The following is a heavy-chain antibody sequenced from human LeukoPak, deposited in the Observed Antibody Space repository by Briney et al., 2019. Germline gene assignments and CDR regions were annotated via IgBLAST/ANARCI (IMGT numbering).Heavy chain of an antibody. CDR1: GFTFSSYE. J-gene: IGHJ4*02. CDR3: ARVDQREVDY. D-gene: IGHD1-26*01. CDR2: ISSSGSSI. V-gene: IGHV3-48*03. Sequence: GGSLRLSCAASGFTFSSYEMKWVRQAPGKGLEWVSYISSSGSSIYYADSVKGRFTISRDNAKNSLYLQMNSLRAEDTAVYYCARVDQREVDYWGQGTLVTVSS.